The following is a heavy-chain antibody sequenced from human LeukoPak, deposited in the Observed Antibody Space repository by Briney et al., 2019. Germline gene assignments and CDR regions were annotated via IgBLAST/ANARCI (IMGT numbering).Heavy chain of an antibody. CDR2: INHSGST. D-gene: IGHD6-13*01. CDR1: GGSFSGYY. Sequence: SETLSLTCAVYGGSFSGYYWSWIRQPPGKGLEWIGEINHSGSTNYNPSLKSRVTISVDTTKNQFSLKLSSVTAADTAVYYCARTRKQQPVGWFDPWGQGTLVTVSS. CDR3: ARTRKQQPVGWFDP. V-gene: IGHV4-34*01. J-gene: IGHJ5*02.